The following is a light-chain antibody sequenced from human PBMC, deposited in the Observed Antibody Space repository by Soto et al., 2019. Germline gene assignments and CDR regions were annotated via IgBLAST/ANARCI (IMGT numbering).Light chain of an antibody. CDR1: SSNIGNNY. J-gene: IGLJ2*01. V-gene: IGLV1-51*01. Sequence: QSVLTQPPSVSAAPGQKVTISCSGSSSNIGNNYVSWYQQLPGTAPTLLIYDNDKRPSGIPDRFSGSKSGTSATLGVTALQIGDEADYYCATWDSSLSAGVFGGGTKVTVL. CDR3: ATWDSSLSAGV. CDR2: DND.